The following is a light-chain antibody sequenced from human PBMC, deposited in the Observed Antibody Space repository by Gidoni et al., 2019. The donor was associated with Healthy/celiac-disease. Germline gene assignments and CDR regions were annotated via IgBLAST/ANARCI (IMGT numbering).Light chain of an antibody. V-gene: IGKV3-15*01. CDR3: QQYNNWPPLT. CDR1: QSVSST. Sequence: IVMTQSPAILSASPGERATLSCRASQSVSSTLAWYPQKPRQAPRLLIYGASTRATGIPARFSGSGYGPEFTLTISSLQSEDFAVYYCQQYNNWPPLTFGGGTKVEIK. CDR2: GAS. J-gene: IGKJ4*01.